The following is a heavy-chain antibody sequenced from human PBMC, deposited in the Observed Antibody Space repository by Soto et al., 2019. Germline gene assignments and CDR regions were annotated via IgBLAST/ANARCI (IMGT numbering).Heavy chain of an antibody. CDR2: IYYSGST. CDR3: ARHSSPSSTGYYIFGF. CDR1: GASVCSGSYY. V-gene: IGHV4-61*01. J-gene: IGHJ4*02. D-gene: IGHD3-9*01. Sequence: HSETLSLSCTVCGASVCSGSYYWSWIRQPPGKGLEWIGHIYYSGSTSYNPSLKSRVTMSVDTSKNQFSLKLTSVTAADTAVYYCARHSSPSSTGYYIFGFWGQGTLVTVSS.